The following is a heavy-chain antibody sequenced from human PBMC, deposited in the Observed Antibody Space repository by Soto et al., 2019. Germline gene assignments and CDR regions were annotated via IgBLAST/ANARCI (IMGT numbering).Heavy chain of an antibody. D-gene: IGHD6-6*01. V-gene: IGHV6-1*01. CDR3: ARGRIAARGYGMDV. CDR2: TYYRSKWYN. CDR1: GDSVSSNSAA. J-gene: IGHJ6*02. Sequence: PSQTLSLTCAISGDSVSSNSAAWNWIRQSPSRGLEWLGRTYYRSKWYNDYAVSVHSRISISPDTAKNQFSLQMNSVTPEDTAVYYCARGRIAARGYGMDVWGQGTRVTVSS.